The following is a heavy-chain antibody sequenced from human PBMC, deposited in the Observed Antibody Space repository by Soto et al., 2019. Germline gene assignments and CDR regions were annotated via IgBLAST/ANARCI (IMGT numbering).Heavy chain of an antibody. CDR2: IYPGDSDT. V-gene: IGHV5-51*01. Sequence: PGESLKISCKGSGYSFTSYWIGWVRQMHGKGLECMGIIYPGDSDTRYSPSFQGQVTISADKSISTASLQLSSLKASDTAMYYCARTAAAGEYYCGIDLRAQGTTVTVSS. CDR3: ARTAAAGEYYCGIDL. D-gene: IGHD6-13*01. J-gene: IGHJ6*02. CDR1: GYSFTSYW.